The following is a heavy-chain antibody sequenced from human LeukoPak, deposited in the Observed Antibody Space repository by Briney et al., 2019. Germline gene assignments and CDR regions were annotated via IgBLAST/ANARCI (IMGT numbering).Heavy chain of an antibody. CDR2: IYYSGST. J-gene: IGHJ4*02. D-gene: IGHD4-17*01. CDR3: AREGGSYDYGDPDY. CDR1: GGSISSGDYY. Sequence: EASETLSLTCTVSGGSISSGDYYWSWIRQPPGKGLDWIGYIYYSGSTYYNPSLKSRVTISVDTSKNQFSLKLSSVTAADTAVYYCAREGGSYDYGDPDYWGQGTLVTVSS. V-gene: IGHV4-30-4*08.